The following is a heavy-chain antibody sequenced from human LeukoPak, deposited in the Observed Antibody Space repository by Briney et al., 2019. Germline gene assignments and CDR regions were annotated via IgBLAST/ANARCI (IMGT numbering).Heavy chain of an antibody. V-gene: IGHV1-18*01. J-gene: IGHJ4*02. CDR3: ARDLVPPNYYDSSGYYPNFDY. CDR2: ISAYNGNT. D-gene: IGHD3-22*01. Sequence: ASVKVSCKASGYTFTSYGISWVRQAPGQGLEWMGWISAYNGNTNYAQKLQGRVTMTTDTSTSTAYMELWSLRSDDTAVYYCARDLVPPNYYDSSGYYPNFDYWGQGTLVTVSS. CDR1: GYTFTSYG.